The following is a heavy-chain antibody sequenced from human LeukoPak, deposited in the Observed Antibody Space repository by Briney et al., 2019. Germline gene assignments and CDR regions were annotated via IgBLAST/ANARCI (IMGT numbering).Heavy chain of an antibody. CDR1: GYTFTSFG. CDR2: ISAYNGNT. J-gene: IGHJ4*02. V-gene: IGHV1-18*01. D-gene: IGHD2-2*02. Sequence: ASVKVSCKASGYTFTSFGFSWVRQAPGQGLAWMGWISAYNGNTNYAQKLQGRVTLTTDTSTSTAYMELRGLRSDDTAVYYCARATYCSSTSCYKDYWGQGTLVTVSS. CDR3: ARATYCSSTSCYKDY.